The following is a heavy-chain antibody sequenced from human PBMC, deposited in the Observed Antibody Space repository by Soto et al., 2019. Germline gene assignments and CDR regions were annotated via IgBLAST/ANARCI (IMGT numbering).Heavy chain of an antibody. CDR1: GFTFSSYG. V-gene: IGHV3-33*01. CDR2: IWYDGSNK. Sequence: HPGGSLRLSCAASGFTFSSYGMHWVRQAPGKGLEWVAVIWYDGSNKYYADSVKGRFTISRDNSKNTLYLQMNSLRAEDTAVYYCARDSGNYYDSSGFVDYWGQGTLVTVSS. CDR3: ARDSGNYYDSSGFVDY. D-gene: IGHD3-22*01. J-gene: IGHJ4*02.